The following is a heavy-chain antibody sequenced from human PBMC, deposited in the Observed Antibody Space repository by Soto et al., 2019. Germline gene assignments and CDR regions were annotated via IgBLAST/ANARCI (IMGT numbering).Heavy chain of an antibody. CDR1: GGTFSSYA. D-gene: IGHD2-2*01. J-gene: IGHJ6*02. V-gene: IGHV1-69*01. Sequence: QVQLVQSGAEVQKPGSSVKVSCKASGGTFSSYAISWVRQAPGQGFEWMGGIIPMSGTANYAQKFQGRVTITADESTSTAYMELSSLRSEDTVVYYCARSQGGSTSFEIYYYYYYGMDVWGQGTTVTVSS. CDR2: IIPMSGTA. CDR3: ARSQGGSTSFEIYYYYYYGMDV.